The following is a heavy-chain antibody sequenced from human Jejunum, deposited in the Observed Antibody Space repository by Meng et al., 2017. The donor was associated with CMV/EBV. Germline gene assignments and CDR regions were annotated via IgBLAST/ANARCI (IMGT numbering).Heavy chain of an antibody. Sequence: CAASGFTFRTYGMHWVRQATGKGLEWVAFIRNDGSKKFYADSVRGRFTVSRDNSKNTLYVQMNSLRAEDTAVYYCAKAYDSGMDVWGQGTTVTVSS. CDR3: AKAYDSGMDV. V-gene: IGHV3-30*02. CDR2: IRNDGSKK. J-gene: IGHJ6*02. CDR1: GFTFRTYG. D-gene: IGHD3-22*01.